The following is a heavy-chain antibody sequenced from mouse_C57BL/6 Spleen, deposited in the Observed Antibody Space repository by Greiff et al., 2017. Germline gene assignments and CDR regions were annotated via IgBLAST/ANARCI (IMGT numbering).Heavy chain of an antibody. D-gene: IGHD1-1*01. CDR1: GFTFNTYA. V-gene: IGHV10-3*01. CDR3: VRETHYYGSSYVGWYFDV. CDR2: IRSKSSNYAT. Sequence: EAGGGLVQPKGSLKLSCAASGFTFNTYAMHWVRQAPGKGLEWVARIRSKSSNYATYYADSVKDRFTISRDDSQSMLYLQMNNLKTEDTAMYYCVRETHYYGSSYVGWYFDVWGTGTTVTVSS. J-gene: IGHJ1*03.